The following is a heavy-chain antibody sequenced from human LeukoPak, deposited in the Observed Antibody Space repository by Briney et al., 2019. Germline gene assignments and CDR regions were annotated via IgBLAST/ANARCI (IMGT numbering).Heavy chain of an antibody. CDR2: IYYSGTT. Sequence: SETLSLTCTASSASISSINYYWGWIRQPPGKGLEWIGSIYYSGTTDYNPSLKSRVTISVDTSKNQFSLKLSSVTAADTAVYYCARGYRYYGSGRGFMDVWGQGTTVTVSS. J-gene: IGHJ6*02. CDR3: ARGYRYYGSGRGFMDV. CDR1: SASISSINYY. D-gene: IGHD3-10*01. V-gene: IGHV4-39*07.